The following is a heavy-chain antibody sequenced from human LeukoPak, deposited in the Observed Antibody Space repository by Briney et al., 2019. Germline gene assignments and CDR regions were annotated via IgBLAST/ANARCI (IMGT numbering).Heavy chain of an antibody. CDR2: IFSSSTYI. Sequence: PGGSLRLSCAASGFAFNTYSMNWVRQAPGKGLEWVSFIFSSSTYIYYTDSVKGRFTISGDNARNSLYLQMNNLRAEDTGVYYCARRYSSSWFKPFDLWGQGTMVTVSS. CDR1: GFAFNTYS. J-gene: IGHJ3*01. CDR3: ARRYSSSWFKPFDL. D-gene: IGHD6-13*01. V-gene: IGHV3-21*03.